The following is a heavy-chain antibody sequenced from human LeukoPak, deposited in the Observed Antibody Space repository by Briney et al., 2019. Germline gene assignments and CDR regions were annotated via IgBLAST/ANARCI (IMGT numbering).Heavy chain of an antibody. Sequence: ASVNVSCKASGYTFTSYYMHWVRQAPGQGLEWMGIINPRGGSTSYAQKFQGRVTMTRDTSTSTVYMELSSLRSEDTAVYYCARGIYYYDSSGYYNYFDYWGQGTLVTVSS. CDR3: ARGIYYYDSSGYYNYFDY. J-gene: IGHJ4*02. D-gene: IGHD3-22*01. CDR2: INPRGGST. V-gene: IGHV1-46*01. CDR1: GYTFTSYY.